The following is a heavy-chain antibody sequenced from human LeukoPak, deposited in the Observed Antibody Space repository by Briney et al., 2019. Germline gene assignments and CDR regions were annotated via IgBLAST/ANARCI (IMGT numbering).Heavy chain of an antibody. CDR1: GFSFSSYG. CDR3: AKDSSGSYYYGSAFDP. V-gene: IGHV3-23*01. D-gene: IGHD3-10*01. CDR2: IGGSGGST. J-gene: IGHJ5*02. Sequence: PGGSLRLSCAASGFSFSSYGMSWVRQAPGKGLEWVSGIGGSGGSTYYADSVKGRFTISRDNSKNTLYLQMNSLRAEDTAVYYCAKDSSGSYYYGSAFDPWGQGTLVTVSS.